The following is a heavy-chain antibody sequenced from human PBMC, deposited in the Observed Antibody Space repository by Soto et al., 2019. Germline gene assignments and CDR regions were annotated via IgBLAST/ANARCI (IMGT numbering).Heavy chain of an antibody. V-gene: IGHV3-11*01. CDR3: ASGYDYGSGDIYYGMDV. D-gene: IGHD3-10*01. CDR1: GFTFSDYY. J-gene: IGHJ6*02. CDR2: ISSSGSTI. Sequence: QVQLVESGGGLVKPGGSLRLSCAASGFTFSDYYMSWIRQAPGKGLEWVSYISSSGSTIYYADSVKGRFTISRDNAKNSLYLQMNSLRAEAAAVYYCASGYDYGSGDIYYGMDVWGQGTMVTVSS.